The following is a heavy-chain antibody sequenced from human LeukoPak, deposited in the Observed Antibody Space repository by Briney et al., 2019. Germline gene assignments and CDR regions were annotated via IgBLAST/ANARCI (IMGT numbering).Heavy chain of an antibody. D-gene: IGHD2-2*01. Sequence: PGASVKVSCKASGGTFSSYTINWVRQAPGQGLEWMGGIIPFSRPANYAQKFQGRVTITTDESTSTAYMELSSLRSEDTAVYYCARDLVVVPAAPVGYSYPDAFDIWGQGTMVTVSS. V-gene: IGHV1-69*05. J-gene: IGHJ3*02. CDR2: IIPFSRPA. CDR3: ARDLVVVPAAPVGYSYPDAFDI. CDR1: GGTFSSYT.